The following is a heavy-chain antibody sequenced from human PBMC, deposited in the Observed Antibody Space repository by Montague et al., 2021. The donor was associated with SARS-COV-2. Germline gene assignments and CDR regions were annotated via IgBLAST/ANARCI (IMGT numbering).Heavy chain of an antibody. CDR1: GGSISSGGYY. V-gene: IGHV4-31*03. Sequence: TLSLTCTVSGGSISSGGYYWSWIRQHPGKGLEWIGYIYYNGSTYYNPSLKSRVTISVDTSKNQFSLKLSSVTAADTAVYYCARASSITIFGVVNQFDYWGQGTLVTVSS. D-gene: IGHD3-3*01. CDR2: IYYNGST. J-gene: IGHJ4*02. CDR3: ARASSITIFGVVNQFDY.